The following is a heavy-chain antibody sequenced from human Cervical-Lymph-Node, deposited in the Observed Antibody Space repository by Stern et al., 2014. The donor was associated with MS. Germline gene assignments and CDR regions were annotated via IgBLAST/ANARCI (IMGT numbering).Heavy chain of an antibody. D-gene: IGHD3-22*01. J-gene: IGHJ3*02. CDR3: ARDLISGYYSEGAFDI. CDR2: ISVYNGNT. CDR1: GYTFTRYG. V-gene: IGHV1-18*01. Sequence: VQLVESGAEVKKPGASVKVSCKASGYTFTRYGISWVRQAPGQGLEWMGWISVYNGNTNYAQKIQGRVTMTTDTSTSTAHMELRSLRSDDTAVYYCARDLISGYYSEGAFDIWGQGTMVTVSS.